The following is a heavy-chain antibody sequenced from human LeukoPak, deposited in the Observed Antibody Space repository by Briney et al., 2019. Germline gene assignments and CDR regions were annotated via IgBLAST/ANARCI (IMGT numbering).Heavy chain of an antibody. Sequence: GGSLRLSCAASGFTVSSNYMSWVRQAPGKGLEWVSVIYSGGGTYYADSVKGRFTISRDNSKNTLYLQMDSLRAEDTAVYYCAKELQTARVFDPWGQGTLVTVSS. J-gene: IGHJ5*02. CDR3: AKELQTARVFDP. CDR2: IYSGGGT. V-gene: IGHV3-53*01. D-gene: IGHD2-15*01. CDR1: GFTVSSNY.